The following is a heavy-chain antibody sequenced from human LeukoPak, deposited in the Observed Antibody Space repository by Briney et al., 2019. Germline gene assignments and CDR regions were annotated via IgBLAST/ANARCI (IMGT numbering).Heavy chain of an antibody. V-gene: IGHV3-21*01. CDR2: ISSSSSYI. CDR3: ASWTDVFTARGDY. Sequence: PGGSLRLSCAASGFTFSSYSMNWVRQAPGKGLEWVSSISSSSSYIYYADSVKGRFTISRDNAKNSLYLQMNSLRAEDTAVYYCASWTDVFTARGDYWGQGTLVTVSS. J-gene: IGHJ4*02. D-gene: IGHD3-22*01. CDR1: GFTFSSYS.